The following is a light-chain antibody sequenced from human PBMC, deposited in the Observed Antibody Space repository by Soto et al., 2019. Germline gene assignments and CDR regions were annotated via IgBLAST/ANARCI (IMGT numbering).Light chain of an antibody. CDR2: KAS. Sequence: DIQMTQSPSTLSASVGDRVTITCRASQSISNWLAWYQQRPGKAPKLLIYKASSLESGVPSRFIGSGSGTEFTLTISSLQPDDFATYYCQQYKSYWYTFGQGTRLEIK. V-gene: IGKV1-5*03. CDR3: QQYKSYWYT. J-gene: IGKJ2*01. CDR1: QSISNW.